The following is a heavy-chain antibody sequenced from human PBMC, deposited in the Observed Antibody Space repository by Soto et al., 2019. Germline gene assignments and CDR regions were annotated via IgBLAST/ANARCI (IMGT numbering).Heavy chain of an antibody. Sequence: QVQLVQSGAEGKKPGASVKVSCKAFGYRFIHFYLHWVRQAPGQGLEWMGWINPKNDDTNYAQKFRGRVTLTRDTSLGVASMELSGLDSGDTAVYYCARDDTGANFGSWGQGTLVSVS. D-gene: IGHD2-8*02. CDR2: INPKNDDT. J-gene: IGHJ4*02. CDR1: GYRFIHFY. V-gene: IGHV1-2*02. CDR3: ARDDTGANFGS.